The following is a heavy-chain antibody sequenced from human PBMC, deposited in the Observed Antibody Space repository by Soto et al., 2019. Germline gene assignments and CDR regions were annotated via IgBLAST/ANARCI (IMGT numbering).Heavy chain of an antibody. CDR2: IYYSGST. CDR1: GGSISSGGYY. V-gene: IGHV4-31*03. J-gene: IGHJ4*02. CDR3: ARESRVREYYGLFDC. D-gene: IGHD3-10*01. Sequence: TSETLSLTCTVSGGSISSGGYYWSWIRQHPGKGLEWIGYIYYSGSTYYNPSLKSRVTISVDTSKNQFSLKLSSVTAADTAVYYCARESRVREYYGLFDCWGQGTLVTVSS.